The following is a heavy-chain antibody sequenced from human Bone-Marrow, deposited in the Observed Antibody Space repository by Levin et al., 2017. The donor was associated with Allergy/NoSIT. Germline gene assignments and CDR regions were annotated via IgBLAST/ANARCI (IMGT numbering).Heavy chain of an antibody. V-gene: IGHV3-11*01. CDR1: GFTFSDYY. CDR2: ISSGGNTM. Sequence: GESLKISCVASGFTFSDYYMSWFRQAPGKGLQWLSYISSGGNTMRYADSVRGRFTISRDNAKNSLYLQMNSLRAEDTAVYHCARGTIFQGFDRWGQGTLVTVSS. J-gene: IGHJ5*02. CDR3: ARGTIFQGFDR. D-gene: IGHD3-3*01.